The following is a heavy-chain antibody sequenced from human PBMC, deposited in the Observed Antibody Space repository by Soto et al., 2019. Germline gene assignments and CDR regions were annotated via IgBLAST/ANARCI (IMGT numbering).Heavy chain of an antibody. CDR2: IMPVFPTP. J-gene: IGHJ6*02. D-gene: IGHD5-12*01. CDR1: GGTFSTSA. V-gene: IGHV1-69*12. CDR3: ARHQDRLPLGGNYYYILDV. Sequence: VQLEQSGPEVKKPGSSVKVSCKASGGTFSTSALSWVRQAPGQGLEWMGGIMPVFPTPDYAQKFQGRVTLTADESTSTAFMELGGLTSDDTAVYYCARHQDRLPLGGNYYYILDVWGQGTAVTVSS.